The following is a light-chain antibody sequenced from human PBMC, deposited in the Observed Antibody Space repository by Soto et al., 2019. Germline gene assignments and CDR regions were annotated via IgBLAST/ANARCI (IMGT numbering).Light chain of an antibody. CDR1: SSNIGFNA. J-gene: IGLJ2*01. CDR3: AAWDDSLVV. Sequence: QSVLTQPPSASGTPGQRVTLSCSGSSSNIGFNAVNWYQQLPGTAPKLLMHGNSQRPSGVPDRFSASKSGTSASLAISGLRSEDDADYYCAAWDDSLVVFGGGTKVTVL. CDR2: GNS. V-gene: IGLV1-44*01.